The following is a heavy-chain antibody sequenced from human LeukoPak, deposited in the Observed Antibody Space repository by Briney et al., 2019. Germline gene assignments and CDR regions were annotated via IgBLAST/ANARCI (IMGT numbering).Heavy chain of an antibody. CDR3: AKGLSSGGNLKGSDY. CDR2: ISGSGGST. J-gene: IGHJ4*02. Sequence: PGGSLRLSCAASGFTFSSYAMSWVRQAPGKGLEWVSSISGSGGSTYYADSVKGRFTISRDNSRDNSNNTVYLQMNSLRAEDTAVYYCAKGLSSGGNLKGSDYWGQGTLVTVSS. V-gene: IGHV3-23*01. D-gene: IGHD6-19*01. CDR1: GFTFSSYA.